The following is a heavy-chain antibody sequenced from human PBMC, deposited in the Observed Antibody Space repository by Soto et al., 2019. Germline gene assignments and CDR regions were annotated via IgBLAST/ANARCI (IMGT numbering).Heavy chain of an antibody. CDR1: GGTFSSYA. J-gene: IGHJ6*02. Sequence: QVQLVQSGAEVKKPGSSVKVSCKASGGTFSSYAISWVRQAPGQGLEWMGGIIPIFGTANYAQKFQGRVTITADESTRTAYMELSSLRSEDTAVYYCARAYCGGDCYFSYYHYGMDVWGQGTTVPVSS. D-gene: IGHD2-21*02. V-gene: IGHV1-69*01. CDR3: ARAYCGGDCYFSYYHYGMDV. CDR2: IIPIFGTA.